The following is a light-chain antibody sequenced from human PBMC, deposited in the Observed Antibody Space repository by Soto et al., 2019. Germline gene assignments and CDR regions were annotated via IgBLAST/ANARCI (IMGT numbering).Light chain of an antibody. J-gene: IGKJ5*01. CDR3: QQRADWPIT. V-gene: IGKV3-11*01. CDR2: DAS. CDR1: QYITIY. Sequence: VLTQSPATLSLSPGERATLSCRASQYITIYLAWYQQKPGQAPRLLIYDASNRATGIPARFSGSGSGTDFTLTISSLEPDDFAVYYCQQRADWPITFGQGTRLEIK.